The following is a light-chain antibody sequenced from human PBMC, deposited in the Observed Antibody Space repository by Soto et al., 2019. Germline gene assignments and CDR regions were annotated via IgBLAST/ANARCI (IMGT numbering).Light chain of an antibody. CDR1: SSDVGVYAY. Sequence: QSVLTQPPSASGAPGQSVTISCTGTSSDVGVYAYVSWYQQHPGKAPKLMIYEVSKRPSGVPDRFSGSKSGNTASLKVSGTQVEFEDDYYRSSYAGNNNPAFVTATKVTVL. J-gene: IGLJ1*01. V-gene: IGLV2-8*01. CDR3: SSYAGNNNPA. CDR2: EVS.